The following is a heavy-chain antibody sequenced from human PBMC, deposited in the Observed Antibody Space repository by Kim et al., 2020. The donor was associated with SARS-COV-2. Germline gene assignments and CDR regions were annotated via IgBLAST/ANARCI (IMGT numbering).Heavy chain of an antibody. D-gene: IGHD3-3*01. J-gene: IGHJ3*02. Sequence: ADHVKGRFTISRDNSKNTLYLQMNSLGAEDTAVYYCAKGAIFGVVDAFDIWGQGTMVTVSS. CDR3: AKGAIFGVVDAFDI. V-gene: IGHV3-23*01.